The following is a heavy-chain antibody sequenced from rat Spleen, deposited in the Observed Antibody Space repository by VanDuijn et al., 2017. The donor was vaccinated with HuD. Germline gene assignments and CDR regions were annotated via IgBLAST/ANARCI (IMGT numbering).Heavy chain of an antibody. CDR2: IFYDGSST. J-gene: IGHJ4*01. CDR3: AGLDA. Sequence: EVQLVESDGGLVQPGRSLKLSCAASGFTFSDYNMAWVRQAPKKGLEWVATIFYDGSSTYYRDSVKGRFTISRDNAKSSLYLQMSKLGSEDTATYYCAGLDAWGQGASVTVSS. V-gene: IGHV5-7*01. CDR1: GFTFSDYN.